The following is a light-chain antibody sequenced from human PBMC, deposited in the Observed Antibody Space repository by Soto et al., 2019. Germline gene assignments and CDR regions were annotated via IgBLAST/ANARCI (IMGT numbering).Light chain of an antibody. Sequence: IQLTQSPSSLSASVGDRVTITCRTSQNILNHLNWYQQKPGKVPKLLIYGASTLHNGVPSRFSAGGSGSLFTLTISNLQPDDFATYYCQQTLNTFFTFGPGT. V-gene: IGKV1-39*01. CDR2: GAS. J-gene: IGKJ3*01. CDR3: QQTLNTFFT. CDR1: QNILNH.